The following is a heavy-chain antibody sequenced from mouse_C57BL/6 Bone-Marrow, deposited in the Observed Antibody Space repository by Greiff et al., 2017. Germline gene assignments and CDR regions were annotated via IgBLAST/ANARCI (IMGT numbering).Heavy chain of an antibody. Sequence: EESGPGLVKPSQSLSLTCSVTGYSITSGYYWNWIRQFPGNKLEWMGYISYDGSNNYNPSLKNRISITRDTSKNQFFLKLNSVTTEDTATYYCARGDYGSSYVLYFDVWGTGTTVTVSS. CDR3: ARGDYGSSYVLYFDV. D-gene: IGHD1-1*01. J-gene: IGHJ1*03. V-gene: IGHV3-6*01. CDR2: ISYDGSN. CDR1: GYSITSGYY.